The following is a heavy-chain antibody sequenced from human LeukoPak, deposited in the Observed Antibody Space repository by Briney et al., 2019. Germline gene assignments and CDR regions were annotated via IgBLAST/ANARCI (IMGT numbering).Heavy chain of an antibody. CDR2: TYYSGRT. CDR3: ASDLSRGLSYYIDY. D-gene: IGHD6-6*01. Sequence: SETLSLTCTVSGRSINNHYGNCIRQSPGKGLEWIGYTYYSGRTKYNPSLKSRVTTSVDTSKNQFSLKLSSVTAADTAVYYCASDLSRGLSYYIDYWGQGTLVTVSS. CDR1: GRSINNHY. J-gene: IGHJ4*02. V-gene: IGHV4-59*11.